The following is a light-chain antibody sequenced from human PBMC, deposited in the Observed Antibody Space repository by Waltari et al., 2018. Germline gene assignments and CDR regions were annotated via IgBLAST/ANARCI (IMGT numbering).Light chain of an antibody. J-gene: IGKJ1*01. CDR2: AAS. Sequence: DIQMTQSPSSLSASVGDRVTITCRASQGISNYLAWYQQKPGKVHKLLIYAASTLQSGVPSRFIGGGAGTDFTLTISSLQPEDVATYYCQKYNSAPAAFGQGTKVEIK. CDR3: QKYNSAPAA. V-gene: IGKV1-27*01. CDR1: QGISNY.